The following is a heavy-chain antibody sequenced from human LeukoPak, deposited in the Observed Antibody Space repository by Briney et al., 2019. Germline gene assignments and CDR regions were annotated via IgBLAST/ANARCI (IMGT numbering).Heavy chain of an antibody. CDR1: GFTVSDSY. D-gene: IGHD3-3*01. V-gene: IGHV3-66*01. CDR2: IYSGGST. J-gene: IGHJ4*02. Sequence: GSLRPSCAASGFTVSDSYMSWVRQAPGKGLEWVSVIYSGGSTYYADSVKGRFTISRDTSKNTLYLQMNSLRAEDTAVYYCARAWSGTQYYFDYWGQGTLVTVSS. CDR3: ARAWSGTQYYFDY.